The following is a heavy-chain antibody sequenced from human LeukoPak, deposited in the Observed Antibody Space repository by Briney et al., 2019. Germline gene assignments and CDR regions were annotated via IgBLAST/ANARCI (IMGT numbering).Heavy chain of an antibody. CDR2: ITSISDGT. V-gene: IGHV3-23*01. CDR3: VKDRPNYFGWNGHYYTRNGDS. Sequence: GGSLRLSCAASGFTFNIYAMSWVRQAPGEGLEWVSSITSISDGTFYADSVKGRFTISRDNPKSTLYLQMNSLRAEDTALYYCVKDRPNYFGWNGHYYTRNGDSWGQGTLVTVSS. J-gene: IGHJ5*01. CDR1: GFTFNIYA. D-gene: IGHD3-10*01.